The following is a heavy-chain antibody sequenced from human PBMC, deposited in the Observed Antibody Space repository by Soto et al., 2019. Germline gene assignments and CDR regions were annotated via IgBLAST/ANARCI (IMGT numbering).Heavy chain of an antibody. Sequence: GASVKVSCKASGYTFTNIYLHWLRQAPGQGHEWMGWINPNSGGTNYAQKFQDRVIMTRDTSIATAYMELTRLTYDDTALYYCARGRGSSSNNFFDPWGHGTLVTVSS. CDR2: INPNSGGT. CDR3: ARGRGSSSNNFFDP. V-gene: IGHV1-2*02. D-gene: IGHD6-6*01. J-gene: IGHJ5*02. CDR1: GYTFTNIY.